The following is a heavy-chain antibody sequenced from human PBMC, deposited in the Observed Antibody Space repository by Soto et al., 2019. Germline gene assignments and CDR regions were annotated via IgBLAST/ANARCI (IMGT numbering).Heavy chain of an antibody. CDR3: ARHRWTSGYYLVFDS. CDR2: IYYSGTT. CDR1: NGSIGTNY. V-gene: IGHV4-59*08. Sequence: SETLSLTCTISNGSIGTNYWSWLRQPPGKPLEWIGHIYYSGTTNYNPSLKSQVTLSVDMSKSQFSLKLTSATAADTAVYYCARHRWTSGYYLVFDSWGQGTLVTVSS. J-gene: IGHJ4*02. D-gene: IGHD3-3*01.